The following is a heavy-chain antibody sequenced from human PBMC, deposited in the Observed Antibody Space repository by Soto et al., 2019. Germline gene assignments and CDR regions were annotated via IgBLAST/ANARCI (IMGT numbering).Heavy chain of an antibody. V-gene: IGHV1-18*04. CDR1: GYTFTSYG. CDR3: ARDVSGSAPRENWFDP. J-gene: IGHJ5*02. CDR2: ISAYNGNT. D-gene: IGHD5-12*01. Sequence: ASVKFSCKASGYTFTSYGISWVRQAPGQGLEWMGWISAYNGNTNYAQKLQGRVTMTTDTSTSTAYMELRSLRSDDTAVYYCARDVSGSAPRENWFDPWGQGTLVTVSS.